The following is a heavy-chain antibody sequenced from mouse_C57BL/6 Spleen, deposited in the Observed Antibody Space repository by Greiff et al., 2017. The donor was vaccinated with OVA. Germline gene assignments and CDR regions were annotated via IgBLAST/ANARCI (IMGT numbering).Heavy chain of an antibody. D-gene: IGHD3-2*02. Sequence: EVMLVESGGGLVQPGGSMKLSCVASGFTFSNYWMNWVRQSPEKGLEWVAQIRLKSDNYATHYAESVKGRFTISRDDSKSSVYLQMNNLRAEDTGIYYCTDSSGRFAYWGQGTLVTVSA. CDR3: TDSSGRFAY. J-gene: IGHJ3*01. CDR1: GFTFSNYW. CDR2: IRLKSDNYAT. V-gene: IGHV6-3*01.